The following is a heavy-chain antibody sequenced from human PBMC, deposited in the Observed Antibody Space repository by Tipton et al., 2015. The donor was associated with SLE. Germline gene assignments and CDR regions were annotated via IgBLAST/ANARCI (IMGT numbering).Heavy chain of an antibody. CDR3: ARDYSYDAFDI. V-gene: IGHV4-31*03. CDR1: GGSISSGGYY. J-gene: IGHJ3*02. D-gene: IGHD5-18*01. Sequence: TPSLTCTVSGGSISSGGYYWSWIRQHPGKGLEWIGYIYYSGSTYYNPSLKSRVTISVDTSKNQFSLKLSSVTAADTAVYYCARDYSYDAFDIWGQGTMVTVSS. CDR2: IYYSGST.